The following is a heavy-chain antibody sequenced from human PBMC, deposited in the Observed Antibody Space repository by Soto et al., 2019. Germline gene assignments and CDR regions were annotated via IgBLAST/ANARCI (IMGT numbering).Heavy chain of an antibody. CDR1: GYTFTSYD. CDR3: ARGLGCSGGSCYPWYYYHKDV. D-gene: IGHD2-15*01. V-gene: IGHV1-8*01. CDR2: MNPNSGNT. Sequence: ASVKVSCKASGYTFTSYDINWVRQATGQGLEWMGWMNPNSGNTGYAQKFQGRVTMTRNTSISTAYMELSSLRSEDTAVYYCARGLGCSGGSCYPWYYYHKDVWGQGTPVTVSS. J-gene: IGHJ6*03.